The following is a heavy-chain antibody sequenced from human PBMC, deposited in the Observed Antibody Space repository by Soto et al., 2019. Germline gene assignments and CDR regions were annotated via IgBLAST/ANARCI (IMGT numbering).Heavy chain of an antibody. V-gene: IGHV1-18*01. CDR2: ISAYNGNT. D-gene: IGHD6-19*01. Sequence: GASVKVSCKASGYTFTSYGISWVRQAPGQGLEWMGWISAYNGNTNYAQKLQGRVTMTTDTSTSTAYMELRSLRSDDTAVYYCAREGDSSCWYVAEFYYYYGMDVWGQGTTVTVSS. J-gene: IGHJ6*02. CDR1: GYTFTSYG. CDR3: AREGDSSCWYVAEFYYYYGMDV.